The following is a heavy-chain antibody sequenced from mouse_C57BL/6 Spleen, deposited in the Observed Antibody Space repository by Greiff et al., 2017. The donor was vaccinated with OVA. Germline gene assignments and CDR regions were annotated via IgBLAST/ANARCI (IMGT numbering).Heavy chain of an antibody. Sequence: QVQLQQSGAELVRPGTSVKLSCKASGYTFTSYWMHWVKQRPGQGLEWIGVIDPSDSYTNYNQKFKGKATLTVDTSSSTAYMQLSSLTSEDSAVYYCASPPSTVVGGNFDVWGTGTTVTVSS. V-gene: IGHV1-59*01. D-gene: IGHD1-1*01. CDR2: IDPSDSYT. CDR3: ASPPSTVVGGNFDV. J-gene: IGHJ1*03. CDR1: GYTFTSYW.